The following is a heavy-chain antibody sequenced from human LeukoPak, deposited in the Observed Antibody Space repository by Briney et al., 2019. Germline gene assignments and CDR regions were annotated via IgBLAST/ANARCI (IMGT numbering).Heavy chain of an antibody. D-gene: IGHD3-3*01. V-gene: IGHV3-66*02. CDR2: IYSGGST. CDR1: GFTVSSNY. J-gene: IGHJ4*02. CDR3: ARVGLGDFWSAF. Sequence: PGGSLRLSCAASGFTVSSNYMSWARQAPGKGLEWVSVIYSGGSTYYADSVKGRFTISRDNSKNTLYLQMNSLRAEDTAVYYCARVGLGDFWSAFWGQGTLVTVSS.